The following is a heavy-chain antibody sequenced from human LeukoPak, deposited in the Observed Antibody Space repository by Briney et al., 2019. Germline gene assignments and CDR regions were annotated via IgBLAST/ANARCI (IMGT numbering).Heavy chain of an antibody. CDR1: GYTFTSYG. V-gene: IGHV1-18*01. Sequence: ASVKVSCKASGYTFTSYGISWVRQAPGQGLEWMGWISAYNGNTNYAQKFQGRVTITADKSTSTAYMELSSLRSEDTAVYYCARDRGSSSSQGTAHSYYYYMDVWGKGTTVTVSS. D-gene: IGHD6-6*01. CDR3: ARDRGSSSSQGTAHSYYYYMDV. J-gene: IGHJ6*03. CDR2: ISAYNGNT.